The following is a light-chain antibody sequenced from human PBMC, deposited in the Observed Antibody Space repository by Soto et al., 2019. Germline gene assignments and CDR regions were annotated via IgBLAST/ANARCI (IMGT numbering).Light chain of an antibody. Sequence: EIVMTQYPATQSVSPGERATLSCRASQSVSSNLAWYQQKPGQAPRLLIYGASTRATGIPARFSGSGSGTEFTLTISSLQSEDFAVYYCQQYNNWPLTFGGGTKVDIK. J-gene: IGKJ4*01. V-gene: IGKV3-15*01. CDR2: GAS. CDR3: QQYNNWPLT. CDR1: QSVSSN.